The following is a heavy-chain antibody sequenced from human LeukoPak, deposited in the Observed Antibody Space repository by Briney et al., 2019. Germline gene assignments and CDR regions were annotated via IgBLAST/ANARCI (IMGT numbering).Heavy chain of an antibody. D-gene: IGHD3-10*01. CDR1: GFTFISHD. V-gene: IGHV3-23*01. J-gene: IGHJ4*02. Sequence: GGSLRLSCAASGFTFISHDMTWVRQAPGKGLEWVSGISGSGVSTYYADSVKGRFTISRDNSKSTLYLQMNSLRADDTAVYYCAKRRGSGSYYNIDYWGQGTLVTVSS. CDR3: AKRRGSGSYYNIDY. CDR2: ISGSGVST.